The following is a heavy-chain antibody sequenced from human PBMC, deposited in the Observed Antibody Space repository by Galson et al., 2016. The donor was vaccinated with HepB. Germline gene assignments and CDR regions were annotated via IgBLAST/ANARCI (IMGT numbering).Heavy chain of an antibody. CDR1: GYTFTTNG. D-gene: IGHD5-24*01. CDR3: ARDRDRSLDY. CDR2: ISAHNSDT. V-gene: IGHV1-18*04. Sequence: SVKVSCKASGYTFTTNGISWVRQAPGQGLEWVAWISAHNSDTNSAQKFQGRVTLTTDTSTRTAYMELRSLTSDDTAVYYCARDRDRSLDYWGQGTLVTVSS. J-gene: IGHJ4*02.